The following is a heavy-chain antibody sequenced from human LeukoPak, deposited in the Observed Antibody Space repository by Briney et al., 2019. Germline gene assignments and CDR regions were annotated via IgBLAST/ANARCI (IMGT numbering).Heavy chain of an antibody. J-gene: IGHJ4*02. V-gene: IGHV1-2*02. CDR3: ATQRGSYLWGTDFDY. Sequence: ASVKVSCKASGYTFTDYYIQWMRQAPGQGLEWMGWINPNSGDTKYAQKFQGRVTMTRDTSISTAYMELSRLRSDDTAVYYCATQRGSYLWGTDFDYWGQGTLVTVSS. CDR1: GYTFTDYY. CDR2: INPNSGDT. D-gene: IGHD3-16*01.